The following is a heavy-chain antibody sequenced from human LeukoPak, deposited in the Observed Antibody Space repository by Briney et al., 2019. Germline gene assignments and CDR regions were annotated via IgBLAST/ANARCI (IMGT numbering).Heavy chain of an antibody. V-gene: IGHV4-59*01. J-gene: IGHJ3*02. CDR2: FYYSGST. CDR3: ASNYYDSSGYYADAFDI. Sequence: PSETLSLTCTVSGGSISSYYWSWIRQPPGKGLEWIGYFYYSGSTNYNPSLKSRVTISVDTSKNQFSLKLSSVTAADTAVYYCASNYYDSSGYYADAFDIWGQGTMVTVSS. CDR1: GGSISSYY. D-gene: IGHD3-22*01.